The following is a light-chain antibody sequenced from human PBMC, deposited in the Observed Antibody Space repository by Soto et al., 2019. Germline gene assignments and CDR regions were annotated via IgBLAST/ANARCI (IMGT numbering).Light chain of an antibody. CDR1: QSVASN. CDR3: QQRSNWPPIT. CDR2: PAS. J-gene: IGKJ5*01. V-gene: IGKV3-15*01. Sequence: EIVMTQSPATLSVSPGDGSTRSCSSSQSVASNLAWYQQKPGQAPRLLIYPASTRATTIPARSSGSGSGTDFTLTISSLEPEDFAFYYCQQRSNWPPITFGQGTRLELK.